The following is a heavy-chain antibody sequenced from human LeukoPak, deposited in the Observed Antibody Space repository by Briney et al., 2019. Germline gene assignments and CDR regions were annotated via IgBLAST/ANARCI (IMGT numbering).Heavy chain of an antibody. D-gene: IGHD6-19*01. Sequence: KPSETLSLTCTVSGGSISSSSYYWGWIRQPPGKGLEWIGSIYYSGSTYYNPSLKSRVTISVDTSKNQFSLKLSSVTAADTAVYYCARDLIAVAGTIRDYWGQGTLVTVSS. CDR2: IYYSGST. CDR3: ARDLIAVAGTIRDY. V-gene: IGHV4-39*07. CDR1: GGSISSSSYY. J-gene: IGHJ4*02.